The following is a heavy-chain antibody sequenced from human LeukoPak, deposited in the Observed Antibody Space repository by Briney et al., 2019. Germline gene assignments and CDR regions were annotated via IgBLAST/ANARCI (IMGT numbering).Heavy chain of an antibody. Sequence: SVKVSCKASGGTFSSDAISRVRQAPGQGLELMGGSIPIFGTANYAQTFQGRVTITADESTSTAYMELSSLRSEDTAVYYCARDLGMVRGVITCFDYWGQGTLVTVSS. CDR2: SIPIFGTA. CDR3: ARDLGMVRGVITCFDY. D-gene: IGHD3-10*01. CDR1: GGTFSSDA. J-gene: IGHJ4*02. V-gene: IGHV1-69*13.